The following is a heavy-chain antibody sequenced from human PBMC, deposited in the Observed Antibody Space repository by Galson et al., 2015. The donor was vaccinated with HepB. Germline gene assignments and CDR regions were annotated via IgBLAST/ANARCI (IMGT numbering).Heavy chain of an antibody. J-gene: IGHJ4*02. D-gene: IGHD3-22*01. CDR1: QFTCSNSD. CDR3: ARLTYDSTGYHYAY. CDR2: IGRAGDT. V-gene: IGHV3-13*01. Sequence: SMILSCAASQFTCSNSDWHCVRQVSGKALDWVAVIGRAGDTYYADSVKGRFTISRENALRSFYLQMNSLSAGDTAVYYCARLTYDSTGYHYAYWGQGTLVTVSS.